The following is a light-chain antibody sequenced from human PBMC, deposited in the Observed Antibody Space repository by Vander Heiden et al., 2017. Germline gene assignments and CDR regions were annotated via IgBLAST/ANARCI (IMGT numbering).Light chain of an antibody. V-gene: IGKV4-1*01. J-gene: IGKJ4*01. CDR2: WAS. CDR1: QNVLYSSNNKNY. CDR3: QQYYTTPLT. Sequence: DIVMTQSPDSLAVSLGERATINCNSSQNVLYSSNNKNYLAWYQQKPGQPPKLLIYWASTRESGVPDRFSGSGSGTDFTLTISSLQAEDVAVYYCQQYYTTPLTFGGGTKVEIQ.